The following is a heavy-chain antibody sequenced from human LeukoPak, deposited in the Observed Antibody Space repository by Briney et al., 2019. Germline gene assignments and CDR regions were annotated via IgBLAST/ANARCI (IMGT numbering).Heavy chain of an antibody. J-gene: IGHJ3*02. V-gene: IGHV1-69*01. Sequence: SVKVSCKASGGTSSSYALSWVRQAPGQGLEWMGGIIPIFGTANYAQKLQGRVTITADESTSTAYMELSSLRSEDTAVYYCARKITGAFDIWGQGTMVTVSS. D-gene: IGHD1-20*01. CDR2: IIPIFGTA. CDR3: ARKITGAFDI. CDR1: GGTSSSYA.